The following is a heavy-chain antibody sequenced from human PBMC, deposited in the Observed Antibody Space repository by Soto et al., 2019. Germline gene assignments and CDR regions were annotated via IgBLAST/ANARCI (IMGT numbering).Heavy chain of an antibody. V-gene: IGHV3-23*01. J-gene: IGHJ4*02. CDR2: ISGGGNPT. CDR3: AKDITYDSSAYDS. Sequence: EVQLLESGGGLVQPGGSLRLSCAASGFTFSRFGMSWVRQAPGKGLEWVSGISGGGNPTYYSDSVKGRFTITRDSAKNTQYLQMNSLRTEDTAVYYCAKDITYDSSAYDSWGQGTLVTVSS. D-gene: IGHD3-22*01. CDR1: GFTFSRFG.